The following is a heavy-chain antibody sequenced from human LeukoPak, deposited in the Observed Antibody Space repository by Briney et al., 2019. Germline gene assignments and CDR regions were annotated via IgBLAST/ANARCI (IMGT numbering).Heavy chain of an antibody. CDR3: AREFVGYDFWSGYYSPDY. CDR1: GYTFTGYY. CDR2: INPNSGGT. D-gene: IGHD3-3*01. V-gene: IGHV1-2*06. Sequence: ASVKVSCKASGYTFTGYYMHWVRQAPGQGPEWMGRINPNSGGTNYAQKFQGRVTMTRDTSISTAYMELSRLRSDDTAVYYCAREFVGYDFWSGYYSPDYWGQGTLVTVSS. J-gene: IGHJ4*02.